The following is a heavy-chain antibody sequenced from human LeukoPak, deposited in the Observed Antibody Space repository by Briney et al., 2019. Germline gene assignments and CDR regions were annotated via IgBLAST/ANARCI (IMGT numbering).Heavy chain of an antibody. CDR2: INHSGST. CDR3: ARVRSGYRPKYYFDY. Sequence: SETLSLTRAVYGGSFSGYYWSWIRQPPGKGLEWIGEINHSGSTNYNPSLKSRVTISVDTSKNQFSLKLSSVTAADTAVYYCARVRSGYRPKYYFDYWGQGTLVTVSS. CDR1: GGSFSGYY. V-gene: IGHV4-34*01. D-gene: IGHD3-3*01. J-gene: IGHJ4*02.